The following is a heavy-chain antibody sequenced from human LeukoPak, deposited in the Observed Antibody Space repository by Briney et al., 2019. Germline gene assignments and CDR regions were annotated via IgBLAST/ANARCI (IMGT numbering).Heavy chain of an antibody. CDR3: ARGSCSNIRCHDAFDI. V-gene: IGHV3-53*01. CDR1: GGSISSSYYN. J-gene: IGHJ3*02. D-gene: IGHD2-2*01. CDR2: IYSGGDT. Sequence: ETLSLTCTVSGGSISSSYYNWGWIRQPPGKGLECVSIIYSGGDTYYTDSVKGRFSVSRDNSKNTLYLQMNSLRVDDTAVYYCARGSCSNIRCHDAFDIWGQGTLVTVSS.